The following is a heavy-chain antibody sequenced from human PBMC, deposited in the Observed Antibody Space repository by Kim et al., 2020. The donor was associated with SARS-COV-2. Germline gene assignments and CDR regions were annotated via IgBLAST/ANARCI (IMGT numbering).Heavy chain of an antibody. J-gene: IGHJ6*02. CDR1: GGSFSGYY. CDR3: ARARVVPAAIRTPYYYYGMDV. Sequence: SETLSLTCAVYGGSFSGYYWSWIRQPPGKGLEWIGEINHSGSTNYNPSLKSRVTISVDTSKNQFSLKLSSVTAADTAVYYCARARVVPAAIRTPYYYYGMDVWGQGTTVTVSS. CDR2: INHSGST. D-gene: IGHD2-2*02. V-gene: IGHV4-34*01.